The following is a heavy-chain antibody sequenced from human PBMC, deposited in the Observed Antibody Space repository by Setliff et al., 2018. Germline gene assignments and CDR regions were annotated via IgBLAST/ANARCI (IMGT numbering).Heavy chain of an antibody. J-gene: IGHJ6*03. CDR3: ATCVGTSWYDYNFYMDV. CDR2: FDPDDGET. D-gene: IGHD1-26*01. Sequence: SVKVSCKLSGKTLTELSIHWVRQAPGKGLEWMGGFDPDDGETVYAQKFQGRVTMTEDTSTNTAYMELSSLRSEDTAVYYCATCVGTSWYDYNFYMDVWGIGTTVTVSS. V-gene: IGHV1-24*01. CDR1: GKTLTELS.